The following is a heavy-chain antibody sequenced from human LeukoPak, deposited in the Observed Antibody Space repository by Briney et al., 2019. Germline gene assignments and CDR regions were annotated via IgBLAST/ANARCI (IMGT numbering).Heavy chain of an antibody. V-gene: IGHV4-59*01. D-gene: IGHD3-22*01. J-gene: IGHJ4*02. Sequence: SETLSLTCTVSVGSISSYYWSWIREPPGKGLEWIGYIYYGGSTDYNPSLKSRVTISKDTSKTQFSLRLSSVTAADTAVYYCARARLDSSGRFDYWGQGTLVTVSS. CDR2: IYYGGST. CDR1: VGSISSYY. CDR3: ARARLDSSGRFDY.